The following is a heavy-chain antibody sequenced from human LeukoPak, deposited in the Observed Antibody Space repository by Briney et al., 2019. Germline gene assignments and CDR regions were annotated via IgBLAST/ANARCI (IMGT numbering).Heavy chain of an antibody. D-gene: IGHD6-13*01. Sequence: SETLSLTCTVSGGSISSYYWSWIRQPPGKGLEWIGYIYDSGSTNYNPSLKSRVTISVDTPKNQISLKLTSVTAADTAVYYCARSLSSSRYWFDPWGQGTLVTVSS. CDR1: GGSISSYY. V-gene: IGHV4-59*01. CDR2: IYDSGST. CDR3: ARSLSSSRYWFDP. J-gene: IGHJ5*02.